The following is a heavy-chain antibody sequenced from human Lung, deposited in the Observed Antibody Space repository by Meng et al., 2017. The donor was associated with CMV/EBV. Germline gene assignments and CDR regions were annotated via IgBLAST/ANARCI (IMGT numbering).Heavy chain of an antibody. CDR1: GGSFSGSY. V-gene: IGHV4-34*01. Sequence: GSLRLSCAVYGGSFSGSYWHWIRQPPGMGLEWIGEIDGTGRTKYSPSLNSRVTILLDTSKKQFSLELSSVTAADTAVYYCARLTGTVYVHWFDSWGHGTLVTVSS. J-gene: IGHJ5*01. CDR2: IDGTGRT. D-gene: IGHD1-7*01. CDR3: ARLTGTVYVHWFDS.